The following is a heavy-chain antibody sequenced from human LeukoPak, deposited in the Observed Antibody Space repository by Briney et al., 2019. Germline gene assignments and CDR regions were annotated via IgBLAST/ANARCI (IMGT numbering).Heavy chain of an antibody. CDR2: VSYDGSKK. D-gene: IGHD2-2*01. J-gene: IGHJ4*02. CDR3: AKERSTTTWYDH. V-gene: IGHV3-30*18. Sequence: GGSLRLSCAASGFTFSSYWMSWVRQAPGKGPEWMAVVSYDGSKKFYGDSVKGRFTISRDNSKNTVYLQMNSLRAEDTAVYYCAKERSTTTWYDHWGQGILVTVSS. CDR1: GFTFSSYW.